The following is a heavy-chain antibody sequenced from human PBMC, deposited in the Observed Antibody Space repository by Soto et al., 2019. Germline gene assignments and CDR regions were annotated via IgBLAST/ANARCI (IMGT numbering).Heavy chain of an antibody. CDR3: VREGRGSFDI. D-gene: IGHD5-12*01. CDR2: VSGSGANT. CDR1: GFTFSDYA. V-gene: IGHV3-23*01. Sequence: GGSLRLSCAAAGFTFSDYAMNWVRQAPGKGLEWVSAVSGSGANTYYADSVQGRFTISRDNSKNTLSLQMSSLTADDTAIYYCVREGRGSFDIWGQGAMVTVSS. J-gene: IGHJ3*02.